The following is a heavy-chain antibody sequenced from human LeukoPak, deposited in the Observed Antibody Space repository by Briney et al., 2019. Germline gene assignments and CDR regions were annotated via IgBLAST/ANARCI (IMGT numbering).Heavy chain of an antibody. CDR3: AKTLGYCSGGSCSYLDF. CDR1: GFTFSSYA. V-gene: IGHV3-23*01. CDR2: ISDSGVRT. D-gene: IGHD2-15*01. J-gene: IGHJ4*02. Sequence: GGSLTLSCAASGFTFSSYAIIWVRQAPGKGRVCFSCISDSGVRTYYADSVRGRFTISRDNSKNTLYLQMNSLRAEDTTIYYCAKTLGYCSGGSCSYLDFWAKGPRVTVSS.